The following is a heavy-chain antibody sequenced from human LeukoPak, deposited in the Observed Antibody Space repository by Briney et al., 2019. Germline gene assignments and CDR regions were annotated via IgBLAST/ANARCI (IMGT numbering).Heavy chain of an antibody. CDR2: INPNSGGT. J-gene: IGHJ5*02. CDR1: GYTFTGYY. CDR3: ARDSVVGQQRLSSDNWFDP. Sequence: ASVKVSCKASGYTFTGYYMHWVRQAPGQGLEWMGWINPNSGGTNYAQKFQGRVTMTRDTSISTAYMELSSLRSDDTAVYYCARDSVVGQQRLSSDNWFDPWGQGTLVTVSS. D-gene: IGHD6-13*01. V-gene: IGHV1-2*02.